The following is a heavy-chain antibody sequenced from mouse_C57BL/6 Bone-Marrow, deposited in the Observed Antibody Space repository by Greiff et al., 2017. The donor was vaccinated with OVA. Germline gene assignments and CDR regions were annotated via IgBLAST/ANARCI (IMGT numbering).Heavy chain of an antibody. CDR2: IWGVGST. CDR3: ASFGYDEAWFAY. V-gene: IGHV2-6*01. J-gene: IGHJ3*01. D-gene: IGHD2-2*01. Sequence: QVQLQQSGPGLVAPSQSLSITCTVSGFSLTSYGVDWVRQSPGKGLEWLGVIWGVGSTNYNSALKSRLSISKDNSKSQVFLKMNSLQTDDTAMYYCASFGYDEAWFAYWGQGTLVTVSA. CDR1: GFSLTSYG.